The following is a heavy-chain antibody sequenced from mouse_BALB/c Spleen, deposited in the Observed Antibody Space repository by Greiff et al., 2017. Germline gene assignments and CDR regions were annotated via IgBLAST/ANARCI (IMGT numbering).Heavy chain of an antibody. J-gene: IGHJ1*01. CDR1: GYSITSGYY. Sequence: EVHLVESGPGLVKPSQSLSLTCSVTGYSITSGYYWNWIRQFPGNKLEWMGYISYDGSNNYNPSLKNRISITRDTSKNQFFLKLNSVTTEDTATYYCARDTTVVATNLYWYFDVWGAGTTVTVSS. V-gene: IGHV3-6*02. CDR2: ISYDGSN. CDR3: ARDTTVVATNLYWYFDV. D-gene: IGHD1-1*01.